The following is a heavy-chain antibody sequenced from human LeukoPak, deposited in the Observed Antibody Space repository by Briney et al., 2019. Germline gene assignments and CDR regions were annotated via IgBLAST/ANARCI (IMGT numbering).Heavy chain of an antibody. Sequence: GGSLRLSCAASGFTFSSYEMNWVRQAPGKGLEWVSYISSSGSTIYYADSVKGRFTISRDNAKNSLYLQMNSLRAEDTAVYYCARDPTYYDSSGYDYWGQGTLVTVSS. V-gene: IGHV3-48*03. CDR1: GFTFSSYE. J-gene: IGHJ4*02. CDR3: ARDPTYYDSSGYDY. CDR2: ISSSGSTI. D-gene: IGHD3-22*01.